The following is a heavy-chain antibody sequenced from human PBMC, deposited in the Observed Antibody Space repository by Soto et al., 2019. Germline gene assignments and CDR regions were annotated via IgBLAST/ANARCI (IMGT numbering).Heavy chain of an antibody. Sequence: ASETLSLTCTVSGGSISSSSYYWGWIRQPPGKGLEWIGSIYYSGSTYYNPSLKSRVTITRDMSTTTAYMELSSLRYDDTAVYYCAAVPYYDDGSDYFDYWGQGTLVTVSS. J-gene: IGHJ4*02. CDR1: GGSISSSSYY. V-gene: IGHV4-39*07. CDR2: IYYSGST. CDR3: AAVPYYDDGSDYFDY. D-gene: IGHD3-22*01.